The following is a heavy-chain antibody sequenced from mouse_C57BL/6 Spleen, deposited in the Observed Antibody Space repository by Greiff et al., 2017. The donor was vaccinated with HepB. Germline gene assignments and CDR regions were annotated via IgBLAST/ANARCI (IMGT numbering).Heavy chain of an antibody. J-gene: IGHJ4*01. CDR3: ARSGHSRAMDY. Sequence: VQLVESGAELVRPGTSVKMSCKASGYTFTNYWIGWAKQRPGHGLEWIGDIYPGGGYTNYNEKFKGKATLTADKSSSTAYMQFSSLTSEDSAIYYCARSGHSRAMDYWGQGTSVTVSS. CDR2: IYPGGGYT. CDR1: GYTFTNYW. D-gene: IGHD3-1*01. V-gene: IGHV1-63*01.